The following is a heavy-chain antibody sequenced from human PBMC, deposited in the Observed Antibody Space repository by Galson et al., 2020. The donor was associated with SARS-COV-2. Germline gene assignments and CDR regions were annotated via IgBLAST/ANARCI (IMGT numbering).Heavy chain of an antibody. CDR1: GFRFSDYT. CDR3: VTEQQMFTIQGVFDS. J-gene: IGHJ4*02. Sequence: GGSLRLSCLASGFRFSDYTMTWVRQAPGKGLEWVSCVSASGDKTYYADSVKGRFTLSRDNSRDTLYLQMNSLRAEDTAVYYCVTEQQMFTIQGVFDSWGQGTLVTVSS. V-gene: IGHV3-23*01. D-gene: IGHD1-1*01. CDR2: VSASGDKT.